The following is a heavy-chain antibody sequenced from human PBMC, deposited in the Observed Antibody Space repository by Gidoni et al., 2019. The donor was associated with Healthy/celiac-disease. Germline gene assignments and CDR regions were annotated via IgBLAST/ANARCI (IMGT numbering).Heavy chain of an antibody. J-gene: IGHJ4*02. V-gene: IGHV1-69*06. D-gene: IGHD3-16*02. Sequence: QVQLVQSGAEVKKPGSSVKVSCKASGGTFSSYAIIWVRQAPGQGLAWMGGIIPIFGTANYAQKFQGRVTITADKSTSTAYMELSSLRSEDTAVYYCARGVDLYDYVWGSYRLGYFDYWGQGTLVTVSS. CDR2: IIPIFGTA. CDR3: ARGVDLYDYVWGSYRLGYFDY. CDR1: GGTFSSYA.